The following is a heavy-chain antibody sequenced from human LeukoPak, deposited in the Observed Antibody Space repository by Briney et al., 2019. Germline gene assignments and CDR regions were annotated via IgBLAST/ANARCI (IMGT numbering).Heavy chain of an antibody. J-gene: IGHJ4*02. D-gene: IGHD2-21*01. CDR3: ASGGALIATLAY. Sequence: PSETLSLTCTVSGVXISGDYYWSWIRQHPGKGLEWIGYIYYGGSTYYNPSLKSRVTISLDTSKNKFSLKLSSVTAADTAVYYCASGGALIATLAYWGQGTLVTVSS. V-gene: IGHV4-31*03. CDR1: GVXISGDYY. CDR2: IYYGGST.